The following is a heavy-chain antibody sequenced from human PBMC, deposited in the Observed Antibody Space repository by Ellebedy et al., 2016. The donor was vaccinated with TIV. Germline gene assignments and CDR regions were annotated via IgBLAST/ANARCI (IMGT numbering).Heavy chain of an antibody. CDR1: GFAYGGFS. V-gene: IGHV3-21*01. Sequence: GESLKISCAASGFAYGGFSMNWVRQAPGKGLEWVSSISYNGGEVFYADSVKGRFTISRDNAMNSLYLHINSLRAEDTAVYYCAGFSRGAPFADYLYFMDVWGKGITVIVSS. J-gene: IGHJ6*03. CDR3: AGFSRGAPFADYLYFMDV. CDR2: ISYNGGEV. D-gene: IGHD3-10*01.